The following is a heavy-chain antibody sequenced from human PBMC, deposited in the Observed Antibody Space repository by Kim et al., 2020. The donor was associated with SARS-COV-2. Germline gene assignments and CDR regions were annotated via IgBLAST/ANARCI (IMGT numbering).Heavy chain of an antibody. CDR3: VRRPSYYYGMDV. J-gene: IGHJ6*02. Sequence: RYSPSFQGQVTISADKSIITAYLQWSSLKASDTAIYYCVRRPSYYYGMDVWGQGTTVTVSS. V-gene: IGHV5-51*01.